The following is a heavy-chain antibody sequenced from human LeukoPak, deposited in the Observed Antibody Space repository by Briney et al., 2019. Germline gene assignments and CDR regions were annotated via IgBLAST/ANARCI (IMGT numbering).Heavy chain of an antibody. D-gene: IGHD3-22*01. J-gene: IGHJ4*02. V-gene: IGHV3-23*01. Sequence: GGSLRLSCAASGFTFSSYAMSWVRQAPGKGLEWVSAISGSGGSTYYADSVKGRFTISRDNFKNTLYLQMNSLRAEDTAVYYCARVPGPMIVVVLDYWGQGTLVTVSS. CDR2: ISGSGGST. CDR1: GFTFSSYA. CDR3: ARVPGPMIVVVLDY.